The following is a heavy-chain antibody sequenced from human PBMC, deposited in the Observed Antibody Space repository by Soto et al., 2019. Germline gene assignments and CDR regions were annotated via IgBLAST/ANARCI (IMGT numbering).Heavy chain of an antibody. Sequence: ASVKVSCKAIGYSFTSHYMHWVRQAPGQGLEWMGTIYPGGVNIGYAQKFKGRVTITADESTSTAYMELSSLRSEDTAVYYCARDLVVVPAAMGYCLDVWGQGTTVTVSS. CDR2: IYPGGVNI. CDR1: GYSFTSHY. V-gene: IGHV1-46*01. J-gene: IGHJ6*02. D-gene: IGHD2-2*01. CDR3: ARDLVVVPAAMGYCLDV.